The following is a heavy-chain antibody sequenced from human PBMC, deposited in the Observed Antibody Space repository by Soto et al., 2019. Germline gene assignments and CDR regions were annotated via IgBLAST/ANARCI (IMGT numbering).Heavy chain of an antibody. CDR3: ARRLGSGYDSYAFDI. CDR2: IYYSGST. V-gene: IGHV4-59*08. D-gene: IGHD5-12*01. CDR1: GGSISSYY. Sequence: SETLSLTCTVSGGSISSYYWSWIRQPPGKGLEWIGYIYYSGSTNYNPSLKSRVTISVDTSKNQFSLKLSSVTAADTAVYYCARRLGSGYDSYAFDIWGQGTMVTVSS. J-gene: IGHJ3*02.